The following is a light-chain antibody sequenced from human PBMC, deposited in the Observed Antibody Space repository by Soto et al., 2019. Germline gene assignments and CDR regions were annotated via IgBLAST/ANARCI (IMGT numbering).Light chain of an antibody. CDR2: KAS. Sequence: DIQMTQSPSTLSASVGDRVTITCRASQSISSWLAWYQQKPGTAPKLLIYKASSLESGVPSRFSGSGSGTEFTLTISSLQPDDFATYYCQHGGTFGRGIKVEIK. V-gene: IGKV1-5*03. CDR3: QHGGT. J-gene: IGKJ1*01. CDR1: QSISSW.